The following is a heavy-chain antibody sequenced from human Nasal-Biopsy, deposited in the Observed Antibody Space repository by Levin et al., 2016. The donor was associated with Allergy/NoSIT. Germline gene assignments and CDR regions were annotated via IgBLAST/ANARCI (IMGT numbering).Heavy chain of an antibody. CDR1: GYSISSGYY. D-gene: IGHD2-21*01. J-gene: IGHJ4*02. Sequence: SETLSLTCAVSGYSISSGYYWAWIRQPPGKGLEWIGSIYHSGSTYYNPSLKSRVTISVDTSKNQFSLRLTSVTAADTAFYYCTRGGNYYSGPHNYWGRGTLVTVSS. CDR2: IYHSGST. V-gene: IGHV4-38-2*01. CDR3: TRGGNYYSGPHNY.